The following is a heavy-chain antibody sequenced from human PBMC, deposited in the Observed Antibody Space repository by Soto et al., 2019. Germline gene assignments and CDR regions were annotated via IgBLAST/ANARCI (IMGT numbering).Heavy chain of an antibody. J-gene: IGHJ4*02. V-gene: IGHV1-46*01. CDR1: GYSFTSYY. CDR3: ARGAAIAVAGTDY. CDR2: INPSCGSR. D-gene: IGHD6-19*01. Sequence: ASVNVSWKASGYSFTSYYMHWVRQAPGQGLEWMVIINPSCGSRSYAQKFQVRVTITRDTSTITGYMDLSSLRSEYTAVYCCARGAAIAVAGTDYWGQGTLVTVSS.